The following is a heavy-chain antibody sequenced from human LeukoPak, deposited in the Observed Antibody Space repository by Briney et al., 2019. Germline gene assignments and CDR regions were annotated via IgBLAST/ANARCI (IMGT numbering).Heavy chain of an antibody. V-gene: IGHV4-59*12. D-gene: IGHD3-3*01. CDR2: IYYSGST. CDR3: ARAREWLLPTYFDY. J-gene: IGHJ4*02. CDR1: GGSISSYY. Sequence: SETLSLTCTVSGGSISSYYWSWIRQPPGKGLEWIGSIYYSGSTYYNPSLKSRVTISVDTSKNQFSLKLSSVTAADTAVYYCARAREWLLPTYFDYWGQGTLVTVSS.